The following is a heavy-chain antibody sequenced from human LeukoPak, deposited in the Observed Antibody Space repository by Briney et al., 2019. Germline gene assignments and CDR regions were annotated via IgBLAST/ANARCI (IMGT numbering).Heavy chain of an antibody. Sequence: SETLSLTCTVSGGSISGLSWNWIRQPAGKGLEWIGRIYTSGSTKYNPSLKSRVAMSVDTSRNQFSLKLRSVTAADTAVYYCARASSGEYYYFDFWGQGALVTVS. CDR1: GGSISGLS. V-gene: IGHV4-4*07. CDR3: ARASSGEYYYFDF. J-gene: IGHJ4*02. CDR2: IYTSGST. D-gene: IGHD6-19*01.